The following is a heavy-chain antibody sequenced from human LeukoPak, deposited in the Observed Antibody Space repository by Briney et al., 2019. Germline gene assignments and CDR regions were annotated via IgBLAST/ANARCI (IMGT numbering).Heavy chain of an antibody. CDR2: IYSGDIA. CDR1: GFTVNNNH. V-gene: IGHV3-53*01. Sequence: GGSLRLSCAASGFTVNNNHMSWVRQAPGEGLELVTIIYSGDIAYYADSVKSRFTISRDNSKNTLYLQMNSLRAEDTAVYYCARGSGYNYGFPDYWGQGTLVTVSS. J-gene: IGHJ4*02. CDR3: ARGSGYNYGFPDY. D-gene: IGHD5-18*01.